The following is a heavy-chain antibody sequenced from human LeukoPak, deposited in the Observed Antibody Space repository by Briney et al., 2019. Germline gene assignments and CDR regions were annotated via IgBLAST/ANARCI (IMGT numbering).Heavy chain of an antibody. Sequence: GGSLRLSCAASGFTFSSYAMHWVRQAPGKGLEYVSAISSSGGSTYYANSVKGRFTISRDNSKNTLYLQMGSPRAEDMAVYYCARGLAYCGGDCYQDTAYYFVYWGQGTLVTVSS. CDR3: ARGLAYCGGDCYQDTAYYFVY. CDR2: ISSSGGST. V-gene: IGHV3-64*01. CDR1: GFTFSSYA. J-gene: IGHJ4*02. D-gene: IGHD2-21*02.